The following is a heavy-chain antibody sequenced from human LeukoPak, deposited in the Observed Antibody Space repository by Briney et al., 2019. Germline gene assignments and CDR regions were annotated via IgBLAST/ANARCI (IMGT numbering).Heavy chain of an antibody. J-gene: IGHJ2*01. CDR3: ARVYPLAAAWLHWYFDL. D-gene: IGHD6-13*01. Sequence: SETLSLTCTVSGGSISSYYWSWIRQPPGKGLEWIGYIYYSGSTNYNPSLKSRVTISVDTSKNQFSLKLSSVTAADTAVYYCARVYPLAAAWLHWYFDLWGRGTLVTVSS. V-gene: IGHV4-59*01. CDR2: IYYSGST. CDR1: GGSISSYY.